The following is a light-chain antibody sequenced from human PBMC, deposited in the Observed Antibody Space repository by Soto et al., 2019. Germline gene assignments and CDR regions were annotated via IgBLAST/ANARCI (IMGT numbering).Light chain of an antibody. Sequence: DIQMTQSPSSLSASVGDRVTIACRASQRINTYLNWYQQKPGKAPELLIYSASSSLQTGAPSRFSGSGSGTDFTLTINGLQPEDFATYYCQQSYTSSWTFGQGTKV. CDR3: QQSYTSSWT. V-gene: IGKV1-39*01. CDR1: QRINTY. CDR2: SASS. J-gene: IGKJ1*01.